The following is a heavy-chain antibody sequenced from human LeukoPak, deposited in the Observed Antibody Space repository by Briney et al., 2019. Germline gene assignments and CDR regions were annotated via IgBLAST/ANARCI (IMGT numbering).Heavy chain of an antibody. J-gene: IGHJ4*02. CDR2: ISGSGGST. CDR3: AKGTYYDFWSGYPRLDY. CDR1: GFTFSSYA. D-gene: IGHD3-3*01. V-gene: IGHV3-23*01. Sequence: GGSLRLSCAASGFTFSSYAMSWVRQAPGKGLEWVSAISGSGGSTYYADSVKGRFTISRDNSKDTLYLQMSSLRAEDTAVYYCAKGTYYDFWSGYPRLDYWGQGTLVTVSS.